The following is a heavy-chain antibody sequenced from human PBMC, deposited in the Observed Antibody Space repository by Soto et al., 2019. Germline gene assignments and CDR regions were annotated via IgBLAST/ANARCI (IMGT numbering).Heavy chain of an antibody. D-gene: IGHD1-26*01. CDR3: VREDGKVGTNSAFDY. V-gene: IGHV3-21*01. CDR2: INGRGNYI. CDR1: GFTFSTYT. Sequence: GGSLRLSCAPSGFTFSTYTMNWVRHAPGKGLEWVSSINGRGNYIYHAESVKGRFTISRDNAKNSLYLQMDRLRAEDTALYYCVREDGKVGTNSAFDYWGLGALVTVSS. J-gene: IGHJ4*02.